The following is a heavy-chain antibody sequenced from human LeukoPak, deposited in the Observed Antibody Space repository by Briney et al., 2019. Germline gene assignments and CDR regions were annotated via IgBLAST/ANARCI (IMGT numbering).Heavy chain of an antibody. J-gene: IGHJ4*02. CDR1: GGAVSSGNYY. CDR3: ARDPSGYFNY. CDR2: IYYSGST. Sequence: SETLSLTCTVSGGAVSSGNYYWSWIRQPPGKGLEWIGYIYYSGSTNYNPSLKSRVTMSVDTSKNQFSLKLSSVTAADTAVYYCARDPSGYFNYWGQGTLATVSS. V-gene: IGHV4-61*01. D-gene: IGHD3-22*01.